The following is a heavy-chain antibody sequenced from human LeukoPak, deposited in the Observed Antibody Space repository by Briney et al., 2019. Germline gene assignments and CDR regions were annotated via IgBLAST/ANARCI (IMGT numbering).Heavy chain of an antibody. CDR1: RFPFTSYA. CDR2: ISGSGGST. CDR3: AKSDIASPGTGAFDI. Sequence: GSLRLSCAASRFPFTSYAMGWVRQAPGKGLEWVSGISGSGGSTDYADSVKGRFTISRDNSKNTLYLQMNSLRAEDTAIYYCAKSDIASPGTGAFDIWGQGTMVTVSS. J-gene: IGHJ3*02. D-gene: IGHD6-13*01. V-gene: IGHV3-23*01.